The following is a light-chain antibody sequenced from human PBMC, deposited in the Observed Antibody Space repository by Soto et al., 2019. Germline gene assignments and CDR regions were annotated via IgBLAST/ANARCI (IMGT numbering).Light chain of an antibody. J-gene: IGKJ1*01. Sequence: EIVLTQSPGTLSLSPGERATLSCSASQSVSNNYLAWYQQKPGQAPRLLIYGASIRATGIPDRFSGSGSGTEFTLAISSLQSEDFAVYYCQQYNNWPWTFGRGTKVDIK. CDR3: QQYNNWPWT. CDR1: QSVSNN. CDR2: GAS. V-gene: IGKV3D-15*01.